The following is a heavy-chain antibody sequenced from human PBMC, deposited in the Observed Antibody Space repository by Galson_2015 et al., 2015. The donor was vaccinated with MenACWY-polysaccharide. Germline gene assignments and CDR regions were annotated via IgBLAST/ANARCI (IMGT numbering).Heavy chain of an antibody. J-gene: IGHJ4*02. Sequence: SLRLSCAASGFTFSSYAMSWVRQAPGKGLEWVSAISGSGGSTYYADSVKGRFTISRDNSKNTLYLQMNSLRAEDTAVYYCAKGYSYGYDTFDYWGQGTLVTVSS. V-gene: IGHV3-23*01. CDR3: AKGYSYGYDTFDY. CDR2: ISGSGGST. CDR1: GFTFSSYA. D-gene: IGHD5-18*01.